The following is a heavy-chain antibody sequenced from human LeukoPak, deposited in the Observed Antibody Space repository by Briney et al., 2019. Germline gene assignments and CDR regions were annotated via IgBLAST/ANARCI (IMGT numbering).Heavy chain of an antibody. CDR2: IYYSGST. J-gene: IGHJ5*02. CDR1: GGSISTSNYY. V-gene: IGHV4-61*05. CDR3: ARGGYYGSGNDFRFDP. Sequence: NPSETLSLTCTVSGGSISTSNYYWGWIRQPPGKGLEWIGYIYYSGSTNYKPSLKSRVTISVDTSKNQFSLKLNSVTAADTAVYYCARGGYYGSGNDFRFDPWGQGTLVTVSS. D-gene: IGHD3-10*01.